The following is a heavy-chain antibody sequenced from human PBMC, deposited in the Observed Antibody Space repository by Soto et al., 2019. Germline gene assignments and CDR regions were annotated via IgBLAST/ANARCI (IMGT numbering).Heavy chain of an antibody. Sequence: ASVKVSCKASGYTFTTYYMHWVRQAPGQGLEWMGIINPSGGSTRYAQKFQGRVTMTRDTSTSTVYMELSSLKSEDTAVYYCARGLIYDSSGYYFDHWGQGPLVTV. CDR2: INPSGGST. D-gene: IGHD3-22*01. CDR3: ARGLIYDSSGYYFDH. J-gene: IGHJ4*02. V-gene: IGHV1-46*01. CDR1: GYTFTTYY.